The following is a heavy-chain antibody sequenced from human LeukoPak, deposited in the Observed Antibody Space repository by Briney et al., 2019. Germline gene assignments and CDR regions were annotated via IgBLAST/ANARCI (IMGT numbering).Heavy chain of an antibody. CDR1: GGTISSYY. V-gene: IGHV4-59*01. CDR3: ARFGAAAGY. D-gene: IGHD6-13*01. Sequence: SQTLSLTCTVSGGTISSYYWSWIRQPPGKGLEWIGYIYYSGSTNYNPSLKSRVTISVDMSKNQFSLKLSSVTAADTAVYYCARFGAAAGYWGQGTLVTVSS. J-gene: IGHJ4*02. CDR2: IYYSGST.